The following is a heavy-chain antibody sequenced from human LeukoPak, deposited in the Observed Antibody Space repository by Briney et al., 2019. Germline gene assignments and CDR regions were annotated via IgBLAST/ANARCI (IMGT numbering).Heavy chain of an antibody. D-gene: IGHD3-10*01. CDR3: ARHGSGTSLALDP. Sequence: SETLSLTCTVSVGSMSSYYWSWIRQPPGKGLEWLGYVYYSGSTNYNPSLKSRVTISLGASKNQFSLKLSSVTAADTAVYYCARHGSGTSLALDPWGQGTLVTVSS. CDR2: VYYSGST. J-gene: IGHJ5*02. CDR1: VGSMSSYY. V-gene: IGHV4-59*08.